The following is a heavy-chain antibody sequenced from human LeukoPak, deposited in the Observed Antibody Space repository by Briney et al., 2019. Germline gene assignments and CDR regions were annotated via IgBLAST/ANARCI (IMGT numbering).Heavy chain of an antibody. CDR2: IYHSGST. J-gene: IGHJ5*02. CDR3: ARKTMVRGVLNWFDP. D-gene: IGHD3-10*01. Sequence: PSETLSLTCTVSGHSISSGYYWGWIRQPPGKGLEWIGSIYHSGSTYYNPSLKSRVSISVDTSKNQFSLKLSSVTAAGTAVYYCARKTMVRGVLNWFDPWGQGTLVTVSS. V-gene: IGHV4-38-2*02. CDR1: GHSISSGYY.